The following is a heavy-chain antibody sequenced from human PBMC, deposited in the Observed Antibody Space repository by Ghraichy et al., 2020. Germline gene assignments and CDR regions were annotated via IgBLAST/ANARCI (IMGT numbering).Heavy chain of an antibody. CDR2: IKSEAGGGTT. J-gene: IGHJ3*02. V-gene: IGHV3-15*07. D-gene: IGHD1-26*01. Sequence: GESLNISCAASGFNFKAAWMNWVRQAPGKGLEWVGRIKSEAGGGTTDYSAAVQGRFTISRDDSKNTVYLQLNSLKTDDTAVYYCAKCHGVYTGISWKCVGSDIWGQGTMVTVSS. CDR1: GFNFKAAW. CDR3: AKCHGVYTGISWKCVGSDI.